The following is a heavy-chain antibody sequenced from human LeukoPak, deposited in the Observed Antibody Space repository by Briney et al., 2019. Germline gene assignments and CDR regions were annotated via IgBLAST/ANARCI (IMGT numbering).Heavy chain of an antibody. CDR3: ARDPWNMVRGVIQYYYYYGMDV. CDR2: INPNSGGT. J-gene: IGHJ6*02. Sequence: ASVKVSCKASGYTFTGYYMHWVRQAPGQGLEWMGWINPNSGGTNYAQKFQGRVNMTRDTSISTAYMELSRLRSDDTAVYYCARDPWNMVRGVIQYYYYYGMDVWGQGTTVTVSS. D-gene: IGHD3-10*01. CDR1: GYTFTGYY. V-gene: IGHV1-2*02.